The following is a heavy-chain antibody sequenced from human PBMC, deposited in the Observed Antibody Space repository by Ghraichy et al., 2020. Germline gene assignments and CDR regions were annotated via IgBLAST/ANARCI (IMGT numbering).Heavy chain of an antibody. CDR2: IYYSGST. CDR1: GGSISSGGYS. Sequence: SETLSLTCAVSGGSISSGGYSWSWIRQPPGKGLEWIGYIYYSGSTYYNPSLKSRVTISVDTSKNQFSLKLSSVTAADTAVYYCARGVDTAMVKGRNYYYYGMDVWGQGTTVTVSS. CDR3: ARGVDTAMVKGRNYYYYGMDV. J-gene: IGHJ6*02. V-gene: IGHV4-30-4*07. D-gene: IGHD5-18*01.